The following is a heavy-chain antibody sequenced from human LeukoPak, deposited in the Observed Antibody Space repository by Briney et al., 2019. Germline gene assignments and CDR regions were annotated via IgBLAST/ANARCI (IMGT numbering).Heavy chain of an antibody. CDR2: TYYSGST. V-gene: IGHV4-39*01. J-gene: IGHJ4*02. D-gene: IGHD4-17*01. CDR1: GGSVSSSLHS. Sequence: PSETLSLTCTVSGGSVSSSLHSWGWVRQPPEKGLEWIGSTYYSGSTNYNASFNSRVTMSVDRSKDQFSLNLTSVAATDTAVYYCARHFYGDYVFDYWGKGTLVTVTS. CDR3: ARHFYGDYVFDY.